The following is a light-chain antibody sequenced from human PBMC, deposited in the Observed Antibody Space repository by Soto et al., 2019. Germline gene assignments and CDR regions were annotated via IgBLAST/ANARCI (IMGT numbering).Light chain of an antibody. V-gene: IGKV1-9*01. J-gene: IGKJ1*01. CDR1: QGVSRY. CDR3: QHYNSYSEA. Sequence: IQVTQCPSSLSASVGDSVTITCRASQGVSRYLSWYQQKPGRAPILLISAASTLQSGVPARFSGSGSGTEFTLTISSLQPDDFATYYCQHYNSYSEAFGQGTKVDI. CDR2: AAS.